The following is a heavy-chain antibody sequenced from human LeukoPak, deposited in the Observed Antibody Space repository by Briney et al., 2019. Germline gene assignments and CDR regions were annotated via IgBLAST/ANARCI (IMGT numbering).Heavy chain of an antibody. D-gene: IGHD4-11*01. CDR3: ARWRGQQSEFDL. Sequence: PGGSLRLSCAASGFTFSNYRISWVRQPPGKGLDWVAHINKDGSQTSYVDPVKGRFTISRDNAKSALYLQMNSLRAEDTAVYYCARWRGQQSEFDLWGQGNLVSVSS. V-gene: IGHV3-7*01. CDR2: INKDGSQT. CDR1: GFTFSNYR. J-gene: IGHJ4*02.